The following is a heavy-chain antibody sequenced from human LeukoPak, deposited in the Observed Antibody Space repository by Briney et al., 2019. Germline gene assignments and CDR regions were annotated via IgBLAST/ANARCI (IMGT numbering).Heavy chain of an antibody. CDR3: ARGPAARETGTFDY. Sequence: SVKVSCKASGGSFSSYAISWVRQAPGQGLEWMGRIIPILGIANYAQKFQGRVTITADKSTSTAYMELSSLRSEDTAVYYCARGPAARETGTFDYWGQGTLVTVSS. CDR2: IIPILGIA. V-gene: IGHV1-69*04. J-gene: IGHJ4*02. CDR1: GGSFSSYA. D-gene: IGHD2-2*01.